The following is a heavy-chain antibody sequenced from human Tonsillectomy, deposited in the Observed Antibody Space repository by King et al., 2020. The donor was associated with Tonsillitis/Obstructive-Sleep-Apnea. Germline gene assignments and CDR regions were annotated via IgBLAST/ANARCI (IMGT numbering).Heavy chain of an antibody. V-gene: IGHV3-23*04. CDR2: IIATGDRT. CDR1: GFTFSRSS. CDR3: AKDRRGPEAGTWYFDL. J-gene: IGHJ2*01. Sequence: VQLVQSGGGLVQPGGSLRLSCTSSGFTFSRSSRGWVRQAPGKGLERVSRIIATGDRTNDPGSVKVRFTISRDNSKNTLYLQMDSLRVEDTALYYFAKDRRGPEAGTWYFDLWGRGTLVTVSS. D-gene: IGHD6-13*01.